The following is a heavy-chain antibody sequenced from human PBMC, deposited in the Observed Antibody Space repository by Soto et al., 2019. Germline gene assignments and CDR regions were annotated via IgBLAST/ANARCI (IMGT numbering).Heavy chain of an antibody. J-gene: IGHJ4*02. CDR3: ARVTSIAVAGNYFDY. Sequence: ASVKVSCKVSGYTFTSYYMHWVRQAPGQGLEWMGIINPSGGGTSYAQKFQGRVTMTRDTSTSTVYMELSSLRSEDTAVYYCARVTSIAVAGNYFDYWGQGTLVTVSS. D-gene: IGHD6-19*01. CDR2: INPSGGGT. CDR1: GYTFTSYY. V-gene: IGHV1-46*03.